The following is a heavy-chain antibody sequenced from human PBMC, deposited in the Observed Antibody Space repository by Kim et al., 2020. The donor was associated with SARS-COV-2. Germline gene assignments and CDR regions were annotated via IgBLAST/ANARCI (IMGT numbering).Heavy chain of an antibody. CDR3: AREATAMGNSFDL. V-gene: IGHV1-2*06. D-gene: IGHD1-1*01. CDR1: GYRFTGYY. Sequence: ASVKVSCKASGYRFTGYYIHWVRQAPGQGLECMGRINPSSGGTSYGQKFQGRVTLTRDTSINTAYMELSGLRSDDTAVFFCAREATAMGNSFDLWGQGTMVIVSS. J-gene: IGHJ3*01. CDR2: INPSSGGT.